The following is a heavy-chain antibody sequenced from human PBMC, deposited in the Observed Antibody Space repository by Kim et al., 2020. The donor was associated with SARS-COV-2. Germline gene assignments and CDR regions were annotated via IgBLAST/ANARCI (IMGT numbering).Heavy chain of an antibody. V-gene: IGHV4-31*02. Sequence: TPSLKSRVTISVDTSKNQFSLKLSSVTAADTAVYYCARDVAAMTYDAFDIWGQGTMVTVSS. CDR3: ARDVAAMTYDAFDI. J-gene: IGHJ3*02. D-gene: IGHD2-15*01.